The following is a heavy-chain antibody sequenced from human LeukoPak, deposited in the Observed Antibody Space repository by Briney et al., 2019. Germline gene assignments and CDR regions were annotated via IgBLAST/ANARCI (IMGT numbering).Heavy chain of an antibody. CDR2: ISGSGDTT. V-gene: IGHV3-23*01. D-gene: IGHD3-10*01. Sequence: GGSLRLSCAASGFTFHRYAMSWVRQAPERGLEWVSAISGSGDTTYYADTVKGRFTISRDNSKNTLYLQMNSLRAEDTAIYYCAKDHFGSAVTGLFDYWGQGTLVTVSS. J-gene: IGHJ4*02. CDR3: AKDHFGSAVTGLFDY. CDR1: GFTFHRYA.